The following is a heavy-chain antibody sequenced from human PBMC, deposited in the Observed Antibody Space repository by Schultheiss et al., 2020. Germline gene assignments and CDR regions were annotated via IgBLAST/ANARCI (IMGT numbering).Heavy chain of an antibody. CDR2: IYYSGST. J-gene: IGHJ6*02. Sequence: SETLSLTCTVSGGSISSSSYYWGWIRQPPGKGLEWIGSIYYSGSTYYNPSLKSRVTISVDTSKNQFSLKLSSVTAADTAVYYCASLSPPSSSWYPSYYYYGMDVWGQGTTVTVSS. CDR3: ASLSPPSSSWYPSYYYYGMDV. CDR1: GGSISSSSYY. V-gene: IGHV4-39*01. D-gene: IGHD6-13*01.